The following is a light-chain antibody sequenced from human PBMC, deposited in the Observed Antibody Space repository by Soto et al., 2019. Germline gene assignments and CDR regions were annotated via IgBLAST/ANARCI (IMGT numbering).Light chain of an antibody. V-gene: IGKV1-39*01. CDR3: QQSYSTPRYT. J-gene: IGKJ2*01. CDR2: GAS. Sequence: DIQMTQSPSSLSASVGDRVTITCRASQSISNYLNWYQQKPGKAPKLLIYGASSLQSGIPSRFSGSGSGTDFSLTISSLQPEDFATYYCQQSYSTPRYTFGPGTKLEIK. CDR1: QSISNY.